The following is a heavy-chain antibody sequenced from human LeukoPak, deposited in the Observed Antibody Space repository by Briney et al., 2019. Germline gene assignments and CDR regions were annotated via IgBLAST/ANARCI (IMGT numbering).Heavy chain of an antibody. D-gene: IGHD3-22*01. CDR3: ARRGGPVVLDP. V-gene: IGHV5-51*01. CDR1: AYSFTSYW. J-gene: IGHJ5*02. CDR2: IYPGDSDT. Sequence: GESLKISCKSSAYSFTSYWIGCVRQMPGNALECMGIIYPGDSDTRYSPSLHGQVTISVDKYISTAYLQWRRLKASDTDMSYCARRGGPVVLDPWGQGTLVTVSS.